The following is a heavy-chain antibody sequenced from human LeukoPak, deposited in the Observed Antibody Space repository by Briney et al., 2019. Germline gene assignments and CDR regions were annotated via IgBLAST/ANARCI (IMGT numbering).Heavy chain of an antibody. CDR3: ATNTMFRGIHAFDI. Sequence: RGESLKISCKGSGYSFTSYWIGLVRQMPGKGLEWMGIIYPGDSDTRYSPSFQGQVTISADKSISTAYLQWSSLKASDSALYYCATNTMFRGIHAFDIWGQGTMVTVSS. CDR1: GYSFTSYW. J-gene: IGHJ3*02. D-gene: IGHD3-10*01. V-gene: IGHV5-51*01. CDR2: IYPGDSDT.